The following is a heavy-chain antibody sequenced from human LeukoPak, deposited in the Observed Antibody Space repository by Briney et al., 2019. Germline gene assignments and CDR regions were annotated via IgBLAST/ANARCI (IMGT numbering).Heavy chain of an antibody. CDR2: IRYDGTKK. CDR3: AKDRGADYFDY. Sequence: GGSLRLSCAASGFTFSIYSIHWVRQAPGKGLEWVAFIRYDGTKKSYADSVKGRFTISRDNSKNTLYLQMNSLRAEDTAVYYCAKDRGADYFDYWGQGTQVTVSS. CDR1: GFTFSIYS. V-gene: IGHV3-30*02. J-gene: IGHJ4*02.